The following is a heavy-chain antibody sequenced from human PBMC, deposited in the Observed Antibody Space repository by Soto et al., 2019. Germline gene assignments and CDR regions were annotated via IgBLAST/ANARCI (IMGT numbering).Heavy chain of an antibody. D-gene: IGHD4-17*01. CDR1: GGSFSGYY. CDR2: INHSGST. J-gene: IGHJ4*02. Sequence: QVQLQQWGAGLLKPSETLSLTCAVYGGSFSGYYWSWIRQPPGKGLEWIGEINHSGSTNYNPSLKSRVTISVDTSKNQFSRKLSSVTAADTAVYYCARLLGDYGDYGGGHYYFDYWGQGTLVTVSS. CDR3: ARLLGDYGDYGGGHYYFDY. V-gene: IGHV4-34*01.